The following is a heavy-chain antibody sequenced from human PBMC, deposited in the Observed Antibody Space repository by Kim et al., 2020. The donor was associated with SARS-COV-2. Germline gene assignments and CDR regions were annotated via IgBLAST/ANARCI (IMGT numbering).Heavy chain of an antibody. CDR2: ISSSSSYT. CDR1: GFTFSDYY. Sequence: GGSLRLSCAASGFTFSDYYMSWIRQAPGKGLEWVSYISSSSSYTNYADSVKGRFTISRDNAKNSLYLQMNSLRAEDTAVYYCARDFEASKRWSILRDGYTHAFDIWGQGTMVTVSS. J-gene: IGHJ3*02. CDR3: ARDFEASKRWSILRDGYTHAFDI. V-gene: IGHV3-11*06. D-gene: IGHD2-8*02.